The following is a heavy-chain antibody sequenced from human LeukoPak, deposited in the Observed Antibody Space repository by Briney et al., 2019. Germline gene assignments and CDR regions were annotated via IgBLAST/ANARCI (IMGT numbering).Heavy chain of an antibody. Sequence: GRSLRPSCAASGFTLSNNGIHWVRQAPGKGLEWVAGISYDGSDKYYADSVKGRFTISRDNSKNTLCLQMNSLRAEDTAVYYCAKDRGHCSGGSCYYFDYWGQGTLVTVSS. J-gene: IGHJ4*02. CDR3: AKDRGHCSGGSCYYFDY. CDR2: ISYDGSDK. V-gene: IGHV3-30*18. D-gene: IGHD2-15*01. CDR1: GFTLSNNG.